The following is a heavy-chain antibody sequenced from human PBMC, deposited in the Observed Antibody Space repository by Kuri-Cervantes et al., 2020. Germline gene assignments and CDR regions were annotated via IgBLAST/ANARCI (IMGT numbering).Heavy chain of an antibody. CDR3: ARDHYDYVWGSYRQEYNWFDP. V-gene: IGHV4-34*01. CDR1: GGSFSGYH. D-gene: IGHD3-16*02. J-gene: IGHJ5*02. Sequence: SETLSLTCAVYGGSFSGYHWTWIRQPPGKGLEWIGEINHSGSTNHNPSLKSRVTMSVDTSKNQFSLKLSSVTAADTAVYYCARDHYDYVWGSYRQEYNWFDPWGQGTLVTVSS. CDR2: INHSGST.